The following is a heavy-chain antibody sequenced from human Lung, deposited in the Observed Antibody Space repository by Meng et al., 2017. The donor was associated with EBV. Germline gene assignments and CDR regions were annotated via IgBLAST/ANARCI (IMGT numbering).Heavy chain of an antibody. CDR2: LGAHDGDT. V-gene: IGHV1-18*01. D-gene: IGHD3-10*01. J-gene: IGHJ4*02. Sequence: QVRWGQSGPKMNKPWDSVNVSCTASPHPVTGYAFSCLRQAPGQGRGWMAWLGAHDGDTSHAPRFQGRVTVTADRPTATAYMELWNLRSDDTGVYYCAKGTPGRRYAENWGQGTLVTVSS. CDR3: AKGTPGRRYAEN. CDR1: PHPVTGYA.